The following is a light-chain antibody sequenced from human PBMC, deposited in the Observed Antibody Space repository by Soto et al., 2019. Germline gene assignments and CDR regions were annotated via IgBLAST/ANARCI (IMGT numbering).Light chain of an antibody. CDR3: QQRSNWPPIT. J-gene: IGKJ5*01. CDR1: QSVRTS. V-gene: IGKV3-11*01. CDR2: DAS. Sequence: MLYHSPATLSLSPGERATLSCGASQSVRTSLAWYQHKPGQAPRLVIYDASLRANGVPARFGGSGSGTDFTLTINSLEPEDFAVYYCQQRSNWPPITFGQRRLLEVK.